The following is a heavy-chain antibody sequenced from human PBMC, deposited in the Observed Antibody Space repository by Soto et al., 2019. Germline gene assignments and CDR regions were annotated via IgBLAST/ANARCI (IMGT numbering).Heavy chain of an antibody. CDR2: INPNSGGT. CDR3: ARWSSGVTEGCFDY. CDR1: GYTFTGSY. J-gene: IGHJ4*02. V-gene: IGHV1-2*04. D-gene: IGHD3-22*01. Sequence: ASVKVSSRASGYTFTGSYMHWVRQAPGQGVERMGWINPNSGGTNYAQKFQGWVTMTRDTSISTAYMELSRLRSDDMAVYYCARWSSGVTEGCFDYWGQGTLVTVSS.